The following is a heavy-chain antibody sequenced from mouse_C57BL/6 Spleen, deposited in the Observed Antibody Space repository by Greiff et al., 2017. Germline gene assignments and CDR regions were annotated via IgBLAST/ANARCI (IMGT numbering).Heavy chain of an antibody. J-gene: IGHJ2*01. Sequence: EVQLQQSGPELVKPGASVKISCKASGYSFTSYYMNWVKQSPEKSLEWIGEINPSTGGTTYNQKFKAKATLTVDKSSSTAYMQLKSLTSEDSAVYYCAVYYSNYRFDYWGQGTTLTVSS. D-gene: IGHD2-5*01. CDR3: AVYYSNYRFDY. CDR1: GYSFTSYY. V-gene: IGHV1-42*01. CDR2: INPSTGGT.